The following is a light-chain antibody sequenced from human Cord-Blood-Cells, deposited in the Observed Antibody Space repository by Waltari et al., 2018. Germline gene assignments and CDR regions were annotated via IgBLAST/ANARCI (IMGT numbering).Light chain of an antibody. CDR3: QQYGSSPGT. CDR2: GAS. V-gene: IGKV3-20*01. CDR1: QSVSSSY. Sequence: EIVLTQSPGTLSLSPGERAPLSCRASQSVSSSYLDWYQQKPGQAPRLLIYGASSRATGIPDRFSGSGSGTDFTLTISRLEPEDFAVYYCQQYGSSPGTFGQGTKVEIK. J-gene: IGKJ1*01.